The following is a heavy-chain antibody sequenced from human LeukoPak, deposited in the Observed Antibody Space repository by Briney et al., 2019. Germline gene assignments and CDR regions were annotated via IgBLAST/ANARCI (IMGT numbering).Heavy chain of an antibody. Sequence: GVSPRLSCAASGFTFSSYAMSGVRQAPGKGLGWVSAISGSGGSTYYADSVKGRFTISRDNSKNTLYLQMNSRRAEDTAVYYCAKDRYGSGLTDYWGQGTLVTVSS. J-gene: IGHJ4*02. CDR3: AKDRYGSGLTDY. D-gene: IGHD3-10*01. V-gene: IGHV3-23*01. CDR1: GFTFSSYA. CDR2: ISGSGGST.